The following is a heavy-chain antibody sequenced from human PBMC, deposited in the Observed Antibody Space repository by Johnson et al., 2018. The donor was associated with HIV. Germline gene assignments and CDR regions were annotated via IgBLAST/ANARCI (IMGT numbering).Heavy chain of an antibody. D-gene: IGHD3-16*01. Sequence: VQLVESGGGLVPPGGSLRLSCAASGFTFSSYWMHWVRQAPGKGLAWVAVIWFDGSEKYYVDSVKVRFTSSRDNAKNSLYLQMTSLRAEDTAVYYCARDRWGSSMRSDGFDIWGQGTMVTVSS. CDR2: IWFDGSEK. CDR3: ARDRWGSSMRSDGFDI. J-gene: IGHJ3*02. CDR1: GFTFSSYW. V-gene: IGHV3-7*03.